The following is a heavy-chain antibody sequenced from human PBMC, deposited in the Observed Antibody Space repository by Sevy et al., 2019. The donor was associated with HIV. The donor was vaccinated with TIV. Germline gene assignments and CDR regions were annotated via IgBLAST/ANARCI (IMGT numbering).Heavy chain of an antibody. V-gene: IGHV3-21*01. J-gene: IGHJ6*02. CDR3: ARGPRGGYYYYYLDV. Sequence: GGSLRLSCAASGFTFSSYNMNWVRQAPGKGLEWVSSISASSGYIYYADSVKGRFTISRDNAKNSLYLQMNSLRAEGTAVYYCARGPRGGYYYYYLDVWGQGTTVTVSS. CDR1: GFTFSSYN. CDR2: ISASSGYI. D-gene: IGHD3-10*01.